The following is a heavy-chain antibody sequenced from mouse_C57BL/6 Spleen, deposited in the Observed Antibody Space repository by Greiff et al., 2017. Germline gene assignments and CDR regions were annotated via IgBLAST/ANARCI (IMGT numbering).Heavy chain of an antibody. CDR1: GYSFTGYF. J-gene: IGHJ1*03. D-gene: IGHD1-1*01. CDR2: INPYNGDT. CDR3: ARGDYGSSYWYFDV. V-gene: IGHV1-20*01. Sequence: VQLQQSGPELVKPGDSVKISCKASGYSFTGYFMNWVMQSHGKSLEWIGRINPYNGDTFYNQKFKGKATLTVDKSSSTAHMELRSLTSEDSAVYYGARGDYGSSYWYFDVWGTGTTVTVSS.